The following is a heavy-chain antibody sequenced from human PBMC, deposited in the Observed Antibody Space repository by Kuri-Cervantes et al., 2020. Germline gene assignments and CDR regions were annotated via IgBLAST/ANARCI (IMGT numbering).Heavy chain of an antibody. D-gene: IGHD2-15*01. CDR2: ISSSSSTI. CDR3: ARDGEVVVAAYYFDY. J-gene: IGHJ4*02. Sequence: GESLKISCAASGFTFSSYWMSWVRQAPGKGLEWVSYISSSSSTIYYADSVKGRFTISRDNAKNSLYLQMNSLRDEDTAVYYCARDGEVVVAAYYFDYWGQGTLVTVSS. CDR1: GFTFSSYW. V-gene: IGHV3-48*02.